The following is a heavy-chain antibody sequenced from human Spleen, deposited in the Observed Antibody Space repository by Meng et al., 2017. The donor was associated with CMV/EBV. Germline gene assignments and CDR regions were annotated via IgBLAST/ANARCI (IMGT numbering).Heavy chain of an antibody. V-gene: IGHV3-21*01. J-gene: IGHJ3*02. CDR1: GFTFTTHT. CDR2: ISGSRSFI. CDR3: ARERLYQPLWGDALDM. D-gene: IGHD2-2*01. Sequence: GESLKISCAASGFTFTTHTLTWVRQAPGKGLEWVAKISGSRSFIDYAGSVKGRFTVSRDNAKNSLYLQMNSLRAEDTALYYCARERLYQPLWGDALDMWGHGTMVTV.